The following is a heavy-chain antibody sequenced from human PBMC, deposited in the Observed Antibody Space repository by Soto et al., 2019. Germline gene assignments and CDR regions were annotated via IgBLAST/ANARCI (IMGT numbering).Heavy chain of an antibody. CDR2: ISAYNGDT. V-gene: IGHV1-18*04. D-gene: IGHD6-6*01. CDR1: GYTFTNYC. CDR3: ARAPYSTSPLLYLFDY. J-gene: IGHJ4*02. Sequence: QVQLVQSGAEVKKPGASVKVSCKASGYTFTNYCIHWVRQAPGQGLEWMGWISAYNGDTDYAHNLQDRLTLTTDTSTSTAYMELRSLTSDDTAVYYCARAPYSTSPLLYLFDYWGQGTLVTVSS.